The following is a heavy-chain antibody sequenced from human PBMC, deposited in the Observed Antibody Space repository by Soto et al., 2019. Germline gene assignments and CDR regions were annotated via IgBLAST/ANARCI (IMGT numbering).Heavy chain of an antibody. V-gene: IGHV3-53*01. CDR1: VFPVIGFW. CDR3: ASGGEEQLENYYYYYGMDV. CDR2: IYSGGST. D-gene: IGHD6-13*01. Sequence: SCSASVFPVIGFWMHWVRQAPGKGLEWVSVIYSGGSTYYADSVKGRFTISRDNSKNTLYLQMNSLRAEDTAVYYCASGGEEQLENYYYYYGMDVWGQGTTVSVSS. J-gene: IGHJ6*02.